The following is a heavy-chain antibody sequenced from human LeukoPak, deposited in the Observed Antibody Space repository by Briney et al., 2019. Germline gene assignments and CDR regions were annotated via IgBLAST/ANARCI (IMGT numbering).Heavy chain of an antibody. CDR2: IYYSGST. CDR1: GGSISTYY. Sequence: SETLSLTCTVSGGSISTYYWSWIRQPPWKGLEWIGSIYYSGSTYYNPSLKSRVTISVDTSKNQFSLKLSSVTAADTAVYYCARDRGSGSYYNYYYYGMDVWGQGTTVTVSS. CDR3: ARDRGSGSYYNYYYYGMDV. D-gene: IGHD3-10*01. J-gene: IGHJ6*02. V-gene: IGHV4-59*12.